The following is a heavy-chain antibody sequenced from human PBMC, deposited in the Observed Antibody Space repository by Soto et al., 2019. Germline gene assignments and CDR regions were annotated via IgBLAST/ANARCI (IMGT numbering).Heavy chain of an antibody. J-gene: IGHJ6*02. V-gene: IGHV5-51*01. D-gene: IGHD6-19*01. CDR1: GYSFTSYW. Sequence: XESLKISCQCSGYSFTSYWIGLVLQMPGKGLEWMGIIYPGDSDTRYSPSFQGQVTISADKSISTAYLQWSSLKASDTAMYYCARHFNIAVDGTWYYYYYGMDVWGQGTTVTVSS. CDR3: ARHFNIAVDGTWYYYYYGMDV. CDR2: IYPGDSDT.